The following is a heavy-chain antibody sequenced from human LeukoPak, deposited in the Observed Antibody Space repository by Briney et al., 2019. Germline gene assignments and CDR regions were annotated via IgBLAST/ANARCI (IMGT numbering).Heavy chain of an antibody. J-gene: IGHJ5*02. CDR2: IKQDGSEK. CDR3: ARGPITMVRGVPAA. V-gene: IGHV3-7*03. Sequence: PGGSLRLSCAASGFTFSSYWMSWVHQAPGKGLEWVANIKQDGSEKYYVDSVKGRFTISRDNAKNSLYLQMNSLRAEDTAVYYCARGPITMVRGVPAAWGQGTLVTVSS. CDR1: GFTFSSYW. D-gene: IGHD3-10*01.